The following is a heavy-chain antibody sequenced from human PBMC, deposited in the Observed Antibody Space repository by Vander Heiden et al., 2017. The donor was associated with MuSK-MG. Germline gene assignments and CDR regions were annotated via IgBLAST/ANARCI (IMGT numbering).Heavy chain of an antibody. D-gene: IGHD1-1*01. CDR3: AREGTGTWRRVFDD. V-gene: IGHV4-39*07. CDR1: GGSISSTSYY. CDR2: IYYSGST. J-gene: IGHJ4*02. Sequence: QLQLQESGPGLGKPSETLSLTCTVYGGSISSTSYYWVWIRQPPGKGLEWIGNIYYSGSTYYNPSLKSRVTISVDTSKNQFSLRLSSVTAADTAVYYCAREGTGTWRRVFDDWGQGTLVTVSS.